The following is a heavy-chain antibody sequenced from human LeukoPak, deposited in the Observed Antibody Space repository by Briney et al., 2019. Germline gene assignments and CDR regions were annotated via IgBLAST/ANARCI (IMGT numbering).Heavy chain of an antibody. CDR3: ARLYGTYPGWFDP. J-gene: IGHJ5*02. D-gene: IGHD4-17*01. Sequence: GGSLRLACAASGFTFSTYAMSWVRQTPGKGLECVADISGSGTNTYYTDSVKGRFTISRDNSKNTLYLQMNSLRAEDTAVYYCARLYGTYPGWFDPWGQGTLVTVSS. CDR2: ISGSGTNT. V-gene: IGHV3-23*01. CDR1: GFTFSTYA.